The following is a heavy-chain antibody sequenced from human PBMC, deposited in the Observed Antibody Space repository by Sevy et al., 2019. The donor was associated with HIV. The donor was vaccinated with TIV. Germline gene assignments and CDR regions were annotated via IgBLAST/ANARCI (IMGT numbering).Heavy chain of an antibody. D-gene: IGHD3-10*01. Sequence: ASVKVSCKASGYTFTSYYMHWVRQAPGQGLEWMGIINPSGGSTSYAQKFQGRVTMTRDTSTSTVYMELGSLRSEDTAVYYCARDKGNIMVRGGWFDPWGQGTLVTVSS. CDR1: GYTFTSYY. J-gene: IGHJ5*02. CDR3: ARDKGNIMVRGGWFDP. CDR2: INPSGGST. V-gene: IGHV1-46*01.